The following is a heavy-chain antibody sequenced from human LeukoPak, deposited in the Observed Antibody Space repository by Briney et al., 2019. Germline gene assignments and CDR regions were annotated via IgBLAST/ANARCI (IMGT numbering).Heavy chain of an antibody. CDR2: ISPTGGAL. V-gene: IGHV3-11*01. J-gene: IGHJ4*02. CDR3: AKDILAAGLFFDY. CDR1: RFTFRDYY. D-gene: IGHD6-13*01. Sequence: GGSLRLSCAASRFTFRDYYMGWIRQAPGKGLEWVSYISPTGGALYYADSVKGRFAISRDNGQNSLFLQMNGLRAEDTALYYCAKDILAAGLFFDYWGQGTLVTVSS.